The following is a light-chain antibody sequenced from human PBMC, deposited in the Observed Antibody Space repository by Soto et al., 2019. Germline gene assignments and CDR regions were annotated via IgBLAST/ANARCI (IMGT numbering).Light chain of an antibody. CDR1: QSVTSSY. V-gene: IGKV3-20*01. Sequence: EIVLTQSPGTLSLSPGERATLSCRASQSVTSSYLAWYLQKPGQAPRLLIYGASSRATGIPDRFSGSGSGTDFTLTISRLEPEDCAVYYCQQYGISPLFVFGPGTKVDIK. CDR2: GAS. CDR3: QQYGISPLFV. J-gene: IGKJ3*01.